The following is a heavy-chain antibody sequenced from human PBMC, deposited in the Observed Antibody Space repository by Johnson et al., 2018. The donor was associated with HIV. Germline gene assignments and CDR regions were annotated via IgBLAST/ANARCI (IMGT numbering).Heavy chain of an antibody. J-gene: IGHJ3*01. Sequence: VQVVESGGGLVQPGGSLRLSCAASGFDFSSSWMHWVRQAPGKGLVWASRIRNDGSEKAYADSVKGRFCIYSDNSKNTLYMQMDSLRDEDTAVYYCARGLDYYDSSGFRSASFDVWGQGTIVSVSS. CDR3: ARGLDYYDSSGFRSASFDV. V-gene: IGHV3-74*01. CDR2: IRNDGSEK. D-gene: IGHD3-22*01. CDR1: GFDFSSSW.